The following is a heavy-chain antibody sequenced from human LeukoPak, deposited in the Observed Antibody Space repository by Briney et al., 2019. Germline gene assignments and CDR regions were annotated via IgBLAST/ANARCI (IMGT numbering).Heavy chain of an antibody. CDR2: INHSGST. CDR3: ARGENYYDSSGGLGY. V-gene: IGHV4-34*01. Sequence: SETLSLTCAVYGGSFSGYYWSWIRQPPGKGLEWIGEINHSGSTNYNPSLKGRVTISVDTSKNQFSLKLSSVTAADTAVYYCARGENYYDSSGGLGYWGQGTLVTVSS. J-gene: IGHJ4*02. D-gene: IGHD3-22*01. CDR1: GGSFSGYY.